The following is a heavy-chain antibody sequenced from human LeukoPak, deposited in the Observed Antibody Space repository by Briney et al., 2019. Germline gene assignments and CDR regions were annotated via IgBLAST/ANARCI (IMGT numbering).Heavy chain of an antibody. CDR3: ARHDYSNYPSFDY. V-gene: IGHV4-59*08. CDR2: IYYSGST. CDR1: GGSISSYY. J-gene: IGHJ4*02. Sequence: SETPSLTCTVSGGSISSYYWSWIRQPPGKGLERIGYIYYSGSTNYNPSLKSRVTISVDTSKNQFSLRLSSVTAADTAVYFCARHDYSNYPSFDYWGQGTLVTVSS. D-gene: IGHD4-11*01.